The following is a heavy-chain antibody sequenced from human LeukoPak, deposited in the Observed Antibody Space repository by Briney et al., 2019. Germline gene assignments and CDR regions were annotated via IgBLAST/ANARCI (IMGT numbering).Heavy chain of an antibody. CDR3: ARGADCSSTSCKFDY. V-gene: IGHV1-18*01. D-gene: IGHD2-2*01. Sequence: ASVKVSCEASGYTFSIYAVSWVRQAPGQGLEWMGWISAYSGAIDYAQTLQDRVTMTIDKSTTTAYIELRSLTSDAPAAYYCARGADCSSTSCKFDYWGQGTLLTVSS. J-gene: IGHJ4*02. CDR2: ISAYSGAI. CDR1: GYTFSIYA.